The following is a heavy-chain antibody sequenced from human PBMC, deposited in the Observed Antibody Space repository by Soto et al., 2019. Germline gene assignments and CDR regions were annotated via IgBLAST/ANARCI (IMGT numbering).Heavy chain of an antibody. CDR1: GGSISSSSYY. CDR2: IYYSGST. CDR3: ARRPGWGSPSGFDY. Sequence: SETLSLTCTVSGGSISSSSYYWGWIRQPPGKGLEWIGSIYYSGSTYYNPSLKSRVTISVDTSKNQFSLKLSSVTAADTAVYYCARRPGWGSPSGFDYWGQGTLVTVSS. J-gene: IGHJ4*02. D-gene: IGHD1-26*01. V-gene: IGHV4-39*01.